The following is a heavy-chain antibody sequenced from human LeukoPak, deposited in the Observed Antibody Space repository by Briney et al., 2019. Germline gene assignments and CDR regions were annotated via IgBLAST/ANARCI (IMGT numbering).Heavy chain of an antibody. CDR2: ISGSGGST. CDR3: ARDIAVVRGVMDY. D-gene: IGHD3-10*01. Sequence: PGGSLRLSCAASGFTFSSYAMSWVRQAPGKGLEWVSAISGSGGSTYYADSVKGRFTISRDNSKNTLYLQMNSLKAEDTAVYYCARDIAVVRGVMDYWGQGTLVTVSS. CDR1: GFTFSSYA. V-gene: IGHV3-23*01. J-gene: IGHJ4*02.